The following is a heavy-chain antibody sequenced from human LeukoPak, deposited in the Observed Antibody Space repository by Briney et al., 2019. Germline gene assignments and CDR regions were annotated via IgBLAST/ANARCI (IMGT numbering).Heavy chain of an antibody. CDR3: ARLRDSF. V-gene: IGHV3-7*01. Sequence: GGSLRLSCAASGFTFINYAMHWVRQAPGKGLEWVANIKQDGSEKYYMDSVKGRFTISRDNAKNSLSLQLNSLRAEDTAVYYCARLRDSFWGQGTMVTVSS. CDR1: GFTFINYA. J-gene: IGHJ3*01. CDR2: IKQDGSEK.